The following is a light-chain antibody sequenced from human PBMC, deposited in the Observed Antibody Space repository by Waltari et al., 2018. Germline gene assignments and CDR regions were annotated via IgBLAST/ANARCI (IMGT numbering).Light chain of an antibody. Sequence: DIVMTQSPLSLSVTPGEPASISCRSSQSLLYGEGRNHLDWYLQKPGQSPQLLIYMGTNRASGVPDRFSGSGSGTYFTLKISRVEAEDVGVYYCMQARQPPYTFGGGTKVEIK. J-gene: IGKJ4*01. CDR2: MGT. CDR3: MQARQPPYT. V-gene: IGKV2-28*01. CDR1: QSLLYGEGRNH.